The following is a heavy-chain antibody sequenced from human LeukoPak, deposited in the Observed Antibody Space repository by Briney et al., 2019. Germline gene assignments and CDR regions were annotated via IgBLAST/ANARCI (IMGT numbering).Heavy chain of an antibody. V-gene: IGHV5-51*01. CDR3: ARSAYYYDSSGYSGFDY. D-gene: IGHD3-22*01. CDR2: IYPGDSDT. J-gene: IGHJ4*02. CDR1: GYSLTSYW. Sequence: GESLKISCKGSGYSLTSYWIGWVRQMPGKGLEWMGIIYPGDSDTRYSPSFQGHVTISADKSISTAYLQWSSLKASDTALYYCARSAYYYDSSGYSGFDYWGQGTLVTVSS.